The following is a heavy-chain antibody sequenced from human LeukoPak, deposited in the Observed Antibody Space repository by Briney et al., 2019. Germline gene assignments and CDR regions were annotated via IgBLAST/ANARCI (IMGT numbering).Heavy chain of an antibody. D-gene: IGHD6-19*01. V-gene: IGHV1-2*02. Sequence: GASVKVSCKASGYTFTGHYMHWVRQAPGQGLEWMGWINPNSGGTDYAQKFQGRVTMTRDTSISTAYMELSRLRADDTAVYYCARDSKIAVAGTDYWGQGTLVTVSS. CDR2: INPNSGGT. J-gene: IGHJ4*02. CDR1: GYTFTGHY. CDR3: ARDSKIAVAGTDY.